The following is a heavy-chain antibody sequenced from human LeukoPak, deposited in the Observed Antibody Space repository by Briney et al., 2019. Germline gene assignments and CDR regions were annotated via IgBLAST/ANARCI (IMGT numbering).Heavy chain of an antibody. CDR2: ISRSSRYI. CDR1: GNTFSTYS. CDR3: ARDLFCSYGVCPV. J-gene: IGHJ6*02. V-gene: IGHV3-21*01. Sequence: GGSLRLSCAASGNTFSTYSVNWVRQAPGKGLEWVSSISRSSRYIYYADSVKGRFTISRDDAKNSLFLQMNSLRADDTAVYYCARDLFCSYGVCPVWGQGTTVTVSS. D-gene: IGHD2-8*01.